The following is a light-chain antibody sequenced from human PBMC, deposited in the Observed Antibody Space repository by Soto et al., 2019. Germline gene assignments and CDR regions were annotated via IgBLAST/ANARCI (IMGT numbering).Light chain of an antibody. CDR3: QQYGGSPT. CDR2: GAS. CDR1: QSVRNNY. Sequence: EIVLTQSPGTPSLPPGERATLSCRASQSVRNNYLAWYQQKPGQAPRLLIYGASSRATGIPDRFTGSGSGTDFTLTISRLEPEDFAVYFCQQYGGSPTFGGGTKVDIK. V-gene: IGKV3-20*01. J-gene: IGKJ4*01.